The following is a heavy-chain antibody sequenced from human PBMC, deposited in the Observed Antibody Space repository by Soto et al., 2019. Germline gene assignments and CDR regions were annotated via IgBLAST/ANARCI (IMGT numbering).Heavy chain of an antibody. V-gene: IGHV3-23*01. CDR1: GFTFSSYA. Sequence: GGSLRLSCAASGFTFSSYAMSWVRQAPGRGLEWVSAISGSGGSTYYADSVKGRFTISRDNSKNTLYLQMNSLRAEDTAVYYCAKDPDSSGYYYAGPYYFDYWGQGTLVTVSS. CDR3: AKDPDSSGYYYAGPYYFDY. J-gene: IGHJ4*02. D-gene: IGHD3-22*01. CDR2: ISGSGGST.